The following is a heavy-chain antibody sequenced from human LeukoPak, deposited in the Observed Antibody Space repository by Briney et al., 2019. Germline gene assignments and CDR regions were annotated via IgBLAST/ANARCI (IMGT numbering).Heavy chain of an antibody. J-gene: IGHJ4*02. Sequence: SETLSLTCTVSGYSISSGYYWGWIRQPPGKGLEWIGSIYHSGSTYYNPSLKSRVTISVDTSKNQFSLKLSSVTAADTAVYYCARQGSATGTVTTAFDYWGQGTLVTVSS. D-gene: IGHD4-17*01. CDR1: GYSISSGYY. CDR3: ARQGSATGTVTTAFDY. V-gene: IGHV4-38-2*02. CDR2: IYHSGST.